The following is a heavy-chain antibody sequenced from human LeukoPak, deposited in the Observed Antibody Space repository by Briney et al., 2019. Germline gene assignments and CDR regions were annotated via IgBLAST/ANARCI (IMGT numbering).Heavy chain of an antibody. CDR2: IYSGGST. J-gene: IGHJ6*02. CDR1: GFTVSNNY. CDR3: ARTYSSPHSYYYYGMDV. Sequence: AGGSLRLSCAASGFTVSNNYMSWVRQAPGKGLEWVSVIYSGGSTYYADSVKGRFTISRDNSKNTLYLQMNSLRAEDTAVYYCARTYSSPHSYYYYGMDVWGQGTTVTVSS. D-gene: IGHD6-19*01. V-gene: IGHV3-66*02.